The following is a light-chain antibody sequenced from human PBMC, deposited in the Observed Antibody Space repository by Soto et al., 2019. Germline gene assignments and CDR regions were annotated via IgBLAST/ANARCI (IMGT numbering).Light chain of an antibody. V-gene: IGKV1-33*01. Sequence: DIPMTQSPSSLSASVGDRVTITCQASQDISNYLNWYQQKPGKATKLLIYDASNLETGVPSRFSGSESETDFTYTISSLQPEDIATYYCQQYDNLPPYTFGQGTKLEIK. CDR2: DAS. CDR3: QQYDNLPPYT. CDR1: QDISNY. J-gene: IGKJ2*01.